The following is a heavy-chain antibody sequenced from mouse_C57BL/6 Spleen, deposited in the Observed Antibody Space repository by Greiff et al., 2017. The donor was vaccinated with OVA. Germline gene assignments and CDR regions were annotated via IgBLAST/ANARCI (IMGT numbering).Heavy chain of an antibody. V-gene: IGHV1-78*01. CDR3: ARFHLYDGYYGAMDY. CDR1: GYTFTDYT. Sequence: QVQLQQSDAELVKPGASVKISCKVSGYTFTDYTIHWMKQRPEQGLEWIGYIYPRDGSTKYNEKVKGKATLTADKSSSTAYMQLNSLTSEDSAVYFCARFHLYDGYYGAMDYWGQGTTVTVSS. CDR2: IYPRDGST. D-gene: IGHD2-3*01. J-gene: IGHJ4*01.